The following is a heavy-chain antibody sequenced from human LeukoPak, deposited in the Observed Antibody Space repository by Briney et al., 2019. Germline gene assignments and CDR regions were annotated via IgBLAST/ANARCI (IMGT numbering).Heavy chain of an antibody. J-gene: IGHJ3*02. CDR2: ISAYNGNT. Sequence: ASVKVSCKASGYTFTSYGISWVRQAPGQGLEWMGWISAYNGNTNYAQKLQGRVTMTTDTSTSTAYMELRSLRSDDTAVYYCARLHDSSGYGYAFDIWGQGTMVNVSS. CDR3: ARLHDSSGYGYAFDI. V-gene: IGHV1-18*01. D-gene: IGHD3-22*01. CDR1: GYTFTSYG.